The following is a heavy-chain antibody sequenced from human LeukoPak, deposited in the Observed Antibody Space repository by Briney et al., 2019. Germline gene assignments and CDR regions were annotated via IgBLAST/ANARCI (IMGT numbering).Heavy chain of an antibody. J-gene: IGHJ4*02. V-gene: IGHV3-30*18. CDR2: ISYDGSNK. CDR1: GFTFSSYG. Sequence: GGSLRLSCAASGFTFSSYGMHWVRQAPGKGLEWVAVISYDGSNKYYADSVKGRFTISRDNSKNTLYLQMNSLRAEDTVVYYCAKDRLPVVAATGAFDYWGQGTLVTVSS. D-gene: IGHD2-15*01. CDR3: AKDRLPVVAATGAFDY.